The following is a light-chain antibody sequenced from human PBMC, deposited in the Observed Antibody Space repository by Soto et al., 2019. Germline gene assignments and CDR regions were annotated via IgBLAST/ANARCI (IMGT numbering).Light chain of an antibody. CDR1: QSVLYSSNNKNY. V-gene: IGKV4-1*01. Sequence: DIVISQSPYSLAVSLFESATINCKSSQSVLYSSNNKNYLAWYQQKPGQPPKLLIYWASTRESGVPDRFSGSGSGTDFTLTISSLQAEDVAVYYCQQYYSTPITFGQGTRLEIK. J-gene: IGKJ5*01. CDR3: QQYYSTPIT. CDR2: WAS.